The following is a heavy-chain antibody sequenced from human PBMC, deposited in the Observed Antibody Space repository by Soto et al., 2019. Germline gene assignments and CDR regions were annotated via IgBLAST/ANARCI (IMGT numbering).Heavy chain of an antibody. D-gene: IGHD6-19*01. CDR3: AKDWGRIAVAGWTD. V-gene: IGHV3-23*01. J-gene: IGHJ4*02. CDR2: VPYTGAQT. Sequence: EVQLLESGGGLVQTGGCLRLSCTASGFTLSSYAMSWDRQAPGTGLEWLATFAVPYTGAQTFYADSVVGRLTISRDDSKNTLYLQLNSLRVEDTAVYYCAKDWGRIAVAGWTDWGPGTLVTVSS. CDR1: GFTLSSYA.